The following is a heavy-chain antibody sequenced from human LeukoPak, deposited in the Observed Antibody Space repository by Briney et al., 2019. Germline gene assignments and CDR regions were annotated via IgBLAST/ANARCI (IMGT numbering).Heavy chain of an antibody. CDR3: ARDVIPSSAPSYYFDY. CDR1: GFSFSRYR. D-gene: IGHD3-16*02. CDR2: IWYDGSNK. J-gene: IGHJ4*02. Sequence: GGSLRLSCAASGFSFSRYRMNWVRQAPGKGLEWVAVIWYDGSNKNYADSVKGRFTISRDNSKNTLYLQMNSLRAEDTAEFYCARDVIPSSAPSYYFDYWGQGTLVTVSS. V-gene: IGHV3-33*07.